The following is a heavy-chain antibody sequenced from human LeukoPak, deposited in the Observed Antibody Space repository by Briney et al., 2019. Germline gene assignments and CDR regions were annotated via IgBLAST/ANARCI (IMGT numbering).Heavy chain of an antibody. CDR2: VNPNTGNT. CDR1: GYTFTGYY. Sequence: GASVKVSCKASGYTFTGYYMHWVRQATGQGLEWMGWVNPNTGNTGYAQKFQGRVTMTRNTSISTAYMELSSLRSEDTAVYYCAREGGYYGDPLGYWGQGTLVTVSS. D-gene: IGHD4-17*01. J-gene: IGHJ4*02. V-gene: IGHV1-8*02. CDR3: AREGGYYGDPLGY.